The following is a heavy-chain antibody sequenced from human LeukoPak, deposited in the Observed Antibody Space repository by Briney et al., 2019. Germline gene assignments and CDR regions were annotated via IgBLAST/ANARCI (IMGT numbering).Heavy chain of an antibody. V-gene: IGHV1-18*01. CDR3: AGDHSSGWYGVDY. CDR1: GYSFTSYG. D-gene: IGHD6-19*01. J-gene: IGHJ4*02. CDR2: ISAYNGNT. Sequence: ASVKVSCKASGYSFTSYGISWVRQAPGQGLEWMGWISAYNGNTKYAQKFQGRVTMTTDTSTSTAYMEPRSLRSDDTAVYYCAGDHSSGWYGVDYWGQGTLVTVSS.